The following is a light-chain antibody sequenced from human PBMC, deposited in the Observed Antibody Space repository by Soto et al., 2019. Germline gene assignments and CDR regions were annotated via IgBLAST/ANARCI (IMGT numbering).Light chain of an antibody. CDR3: QQTYSSPPWT. CDR2: DAS. J-gene: IGKJ1*01. Sequence: DLQMTQSPSTLTASVGDRLTITCRAGQSISNWLAWYQQRPGKAPKLLIFDASSLESGVPSRFSGSGSATDFTLTISSLQPEDVGTYFCQQTYSSPPWTFGQGTKVDI. CDR1: QSISNW. V-gene: IGKV1-5*01.